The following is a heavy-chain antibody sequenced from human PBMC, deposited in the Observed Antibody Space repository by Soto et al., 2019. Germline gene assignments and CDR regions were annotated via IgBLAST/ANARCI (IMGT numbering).Heavy chain of an antibody. CDR2: VKSKGDGGAA. V-gene: IGHV3-15*01. D-gene: IGHD6-19*01. J-gene: IGHJ3*02. Sequence: DVQLVESGGGLVQPGGSLRLSCAASGLTFSNAWMSWVRQAPGKGLEWVGRVKSKGDGGAADYPAPVKGRFTMSRDESKNTVYLQMNSLNTEDTAVYFCTTEMRHTSGWYGAFDIWGQGTTVTVSS. CDR3: TTEMRHTSGWYGAFDI. CDR1: GLTFSNAW.